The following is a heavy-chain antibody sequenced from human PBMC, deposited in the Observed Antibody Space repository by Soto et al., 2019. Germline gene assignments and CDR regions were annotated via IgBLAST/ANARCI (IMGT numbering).Heavy chain of an antibody. CDR2: ISSSSSYI. D-gene: IGHD3-3*01. Sequence: GGSLRLSCAASGFTFSSYSMNWVRQAPGKGLEWVSSISSSSSYIYYADSVKGRFTISRDNAKNSLYLQMNSLRAEDTAVYYCAREYPDFWSGPGAFDIWGQGTMVTVSS. CDR3: AREYPDFWSGPGAFDI. CDR1: GFTFSSYS. V-gene: IGHV3-21*01. J-gene: IGHJ3*02.